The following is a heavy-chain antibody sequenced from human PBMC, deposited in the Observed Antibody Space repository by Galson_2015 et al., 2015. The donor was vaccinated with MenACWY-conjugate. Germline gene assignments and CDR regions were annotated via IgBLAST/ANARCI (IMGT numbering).Heavy chain of an antibody. J-gene: IGHJ4*02. CDR3: TGQSPLNFDY. D-gene: IGHD2-8*01. Sequence: SLRLSCAASGFSFSDSAMHWVRQASGKGLEWVGRIRSKRNNYATTYAASVQGRFTISRDESERTAYLHMNSLKTEDTAIYYCTGQSPLNFDYWGQGVLVTVSS. V-gene: IGHV3-73*01. CDR1: GFSFSDSA. CDR2: IRSKRNNYAT.